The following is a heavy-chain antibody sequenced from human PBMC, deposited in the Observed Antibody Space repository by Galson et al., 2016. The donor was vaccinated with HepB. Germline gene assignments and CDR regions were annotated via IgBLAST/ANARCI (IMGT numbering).Heavy chain of an antibody. CDR1: GFSFSSYW. J-gene: IGHJ4*02. CDR2: INGDGSST. V-gene: IGHV3-74*01. CDR3: ARRDIPMANDY. Sequence: SLRLSCAASGFSFSSYWMHWVRQAPGKGLVWVSRINGDGSSTSYADYVKGRFTISRDNAKNTLYLQMNSLRAEDTAVYFCARRDIPMANDYWGQGVLATVSS. D-gene: IGHD5-18*01.